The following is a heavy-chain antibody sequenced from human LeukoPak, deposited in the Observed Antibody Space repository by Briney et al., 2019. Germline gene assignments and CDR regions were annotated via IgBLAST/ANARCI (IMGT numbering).Heavy chain of an antibody. D-gene: IGHD2/OR15-2a*01. CDR1: GYTLTELS. J-gene: IGHJ3*02. CDR3: ATEVNIVGRDTLAFDI. V-gene: IGHV1-24*01. CDR2: FDPEDGET. Sequence: ASVRVSCKVSGYTLTELSMHWARQAPGKGLEWMGGFDPEDGETIYAQKFQGRVTMTEDTSTDTAYMELSSLRSEDTAVYYCATEVNIVGRDTLAFDIWGQGTMVTVSS.